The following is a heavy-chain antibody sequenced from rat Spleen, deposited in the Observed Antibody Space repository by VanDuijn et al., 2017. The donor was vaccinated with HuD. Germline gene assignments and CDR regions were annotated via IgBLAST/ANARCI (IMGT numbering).Heavy chain of an antibody. CDR2: ISFDGGST. V-gene: IGHV5-20*01. J-gene: IGHJ3*01. CDR3: TTDGQGARFAY. CDR1: GFTFNDYD. D-gene: IGHD5-1*01. Sequence: EVQLVESGGGLVQPGNSLKLSCAVSGFTFNDYDMAWVRQAPKKGLEWVAYISFDGGSTYYRDSVKGRFTISRDNTKSTLYLQMDSLRSEDTATYYCTTDGQGARFAYWGQGTLVTVSS.